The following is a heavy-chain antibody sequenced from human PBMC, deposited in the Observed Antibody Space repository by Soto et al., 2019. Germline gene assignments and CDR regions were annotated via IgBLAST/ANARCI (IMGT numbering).Heavy chain of an antibody. Sequence: EVQLLESGGGWLQPGGSLRLSCAASGFTFSSYAMNWVRQAPGKGLEWVSGITGRGAGSYYSASVKDRFTISRDNSKNTLYLQMNSLRAEDTAVYYCAKAYSNSWPNDWFDPWGQGTLVTVSS. CDR3: AKAYSNSWPNDWFDP. D-gene: IGHD6-13*01. CDR2: ITGRGAGS. J-gene: IGHJ5*02. CDR1: GFTFSSYA. V-gene: IGHV3-23*01.